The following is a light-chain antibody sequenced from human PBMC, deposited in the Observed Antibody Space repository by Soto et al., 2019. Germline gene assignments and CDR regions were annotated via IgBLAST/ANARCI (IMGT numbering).Light chain of an antibody. Sequence: ALTQPASVSGSPGQSIAISCTGTSSDVGGYDYVSWYQQHPGKAPKLMIYDVSNRPSGVSNRFSGSKSDNTASLTISGLQAEDEADYYCSSYTSSSTYVFGTGTKLTVL. CDR1: SSDVGGYDY. V-gene: IGLV2-14*01. CDR3: SSYTSSSTYV. CDR2: DVS. J-gene: IGLJ1*01.